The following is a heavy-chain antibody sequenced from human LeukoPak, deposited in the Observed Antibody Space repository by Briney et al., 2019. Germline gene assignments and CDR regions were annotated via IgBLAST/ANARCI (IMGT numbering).Heavy chain of an antibody. Sequence: PSETLSLTCTVSGYSISSGYYWGWIRQPPGKGLEWIGSIYHSGSTYYNPSLKSRVTISVDTSKNQFSLKLSSVTAADTAVYYCARVTMVRGVTHYYYYYYMDVWGKGTTVTISS. D-gene: IGHD3-10*01. J-gene: IGHJ6*03. CDR2: IYHSGST. CDR3: ARVTMVRGVTHYYYYYYMDV. CDR1: GYSISSGYY. V-gene: IGHV4-38-2*02.